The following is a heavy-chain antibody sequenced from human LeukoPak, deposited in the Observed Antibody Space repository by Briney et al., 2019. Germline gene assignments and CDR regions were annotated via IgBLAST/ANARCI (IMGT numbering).Heavy chain of an antibody. V-gene: IGHV4-4*07. J-gene: IGHJ4*02. CDR3: ARDLGGLYYDSSGTDY. CDR2: IYGSGST. D-gene: IGHD3-22*01. CDR1: GGSISSYY. Sequence: PSETLSLTCTVSGGSISSYYWSWIRQPAGKGLEWIGRIYGSGSTNYNPSLWGRVTMSVDTSKNQVSLNLRSVTAADTAVYYCARDLGGLYYDSSGTDYWGQGTLVTVSA.